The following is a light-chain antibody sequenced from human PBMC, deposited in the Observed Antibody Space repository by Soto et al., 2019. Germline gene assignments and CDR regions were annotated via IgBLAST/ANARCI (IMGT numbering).Light chain of an antibody. V-gene: IGKV3-15*01. Sequence: EVVVTHYQATLSLSPGQRATLSCSASQSVSSKLAWYQQRPGQAPRLLIYSASTRATGIPARFSGSGSGTEFTLTISSLQSEDFAVYYCHQYNHWLTWTFGQGTKADI. CDR2: SAS. CDR3: HQYNHWLTWT. CDR1: QSVSSK. J-gene: IGKJ1*01.